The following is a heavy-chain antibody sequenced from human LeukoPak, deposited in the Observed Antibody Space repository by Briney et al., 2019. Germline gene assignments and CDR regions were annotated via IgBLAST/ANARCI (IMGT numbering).Heavy chain of an antibody. CDR3: ARYCSGYCFEADSFDI. CDR2: MYYSGTT. CDR1: GSSMNLYS. D-gene: IGHD2-21*02. V-gene: IGHV4-59*12. J-gene: IGHJ3*02. Sequence: NSSETLSLTCSVSGSSMNLYSWNWIRQSPGKGLEWIAYMYYSGTTNYNPSLENRAAISLDLSRHQFSLRLNSVTAADTAVYYCARYCSGYCFEADSFDIWGQGTMITVSS.